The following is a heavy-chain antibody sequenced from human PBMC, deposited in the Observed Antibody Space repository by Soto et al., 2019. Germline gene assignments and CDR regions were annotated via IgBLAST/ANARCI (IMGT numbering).Heavy chain of an antibody. J-gene: IGHJ6*02. Sequence: ASVKVSCYASGYTFTSYGISWVLQAPGQRLEWMGCISAYNGNTNYAQKPQGRVTMTTDTSTSTAYMELRSLRPDDTAVYYCARDYRDSSYYYYFGMDDWGQGTTDTDSS. CDR3: ARDYRDSSYYYYFGMDD. CDR1: GYTFTSYG. CDR2: ISAYNGNT. D-gene: IGHD6-6*01. V-gene: IGHV1-18*04.